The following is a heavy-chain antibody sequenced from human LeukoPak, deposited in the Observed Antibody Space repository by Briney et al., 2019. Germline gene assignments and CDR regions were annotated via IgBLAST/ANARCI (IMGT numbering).Heavy chain of an antibody. V-gene: IGHV3-23*01. CDR1: GFSFSSYA. Sequence: GGSLRLSCAASGFSFSSYAMNWVRQAPGKGLEWVSIIFGNGDTTYYADSVKGRFTVSRDNSKNTLYLQMNSLRAEDTAVYYCAKDRDDYGGNDGILTSYWGQGTLVTVSS. CDR3: AKDRDDYGGNDGILTSY. D-gene: IGHD4-23*01. J-gene: IGHJ4*02. CDR2: IFGNGDTT.